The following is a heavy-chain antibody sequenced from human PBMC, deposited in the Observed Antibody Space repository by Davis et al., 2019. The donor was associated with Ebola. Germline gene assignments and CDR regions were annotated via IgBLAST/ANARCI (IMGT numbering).Heavy chain of an antibody. D-gene: IGHD3-10*01. CDR1: GGSISSGGYS. J-gene: IGHJ6*02. CDR3: ARAGYGFLGMDV. V-gene: IGHV4-30-2*01. CDR2: IYHSGST. Sequence: SETLSLTCAVSGGSISSGGYSWSWIRQPPGKGLEWIGYIYHSGSTYYNPSLKSRVTISVDTSKNQFSLKLSSVTAADTAVYYCARAGYGFLGMDVWGQGTTVTVSS.